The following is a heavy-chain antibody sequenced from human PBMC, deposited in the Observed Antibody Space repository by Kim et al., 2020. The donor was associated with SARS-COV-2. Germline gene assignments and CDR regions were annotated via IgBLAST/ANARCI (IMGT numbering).Heavy chain of an antibody. CDR3: ARDRDDILTGYYTLAWFDY. V-gene: IGHV1-3*01. J-gene: IGHJ5*01. Sequence: ASVKVSCKASGYTFTSYAMHWVRQAPGQRLEWMGWINAGNDNTKYSQKFQGRVTITRDASASTAYMELSSLRSEDTAVYYCARDRDDILTGYYTLAWFDYWGQGTLVTVSS. CDR1: GYTFTSYA. CDR2: INAGNDNT. D-gene: IGHD3-9*01.